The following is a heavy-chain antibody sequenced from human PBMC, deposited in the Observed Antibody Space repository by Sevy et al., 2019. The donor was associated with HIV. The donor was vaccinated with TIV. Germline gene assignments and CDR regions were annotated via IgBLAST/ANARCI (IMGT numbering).Heavy chain of an antibody. V-gene: IGHV3-33*01. D-gene: IGHD3-22*01. CDR1: GFTFSNYA. Sequence: GGSLRLSCAAAGFTFSNYAMHWVRQAPGKGLEWVAIIWSDGAYQYHGDSVKGRFTISRDNSKNTRYLQMNNVGVEDTAVYYCARGGYYYDNAAYYAFDSWGQGTLVTVSS. CDR3: ARGGYYYDNAAYYAFDS. CDR2: IWSDGAYQ. J-gene: IGHJ4*02.